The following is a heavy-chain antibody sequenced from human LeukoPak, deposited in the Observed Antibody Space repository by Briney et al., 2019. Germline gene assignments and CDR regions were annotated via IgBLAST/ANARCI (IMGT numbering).Heavy chain of an antibody. D-gene: IGHD2-2*01. V-gene: IGHV4-39*01. J-gene: IGHJ4*02. Sequence: PSETLSLTCTVSGGSISSSSYYWGWIRQPPGRGLEWIGSIYYSGSTYYNPSLKSRVTISVDTSKNQFSLKLSSVTAADTAVYYCASRYCSSTSCQRRSFGYWGQGTLVTVSS. CDR1: GGSISSSSYY. CDR3: ASRYCSSTSCQRRSFGY. CDR2: IYYSGST.